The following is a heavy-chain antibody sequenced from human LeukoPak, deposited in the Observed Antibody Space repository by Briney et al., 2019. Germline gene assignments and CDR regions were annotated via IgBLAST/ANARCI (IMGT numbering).Heavy chain of an antibody. D-gene: IGHD7-27*01. CDR2: IRVSGST. J-gene: IGHJ4*02. CDR1: GFTFSSYA. CDR3: AKGTGDTAYYFDF. Sequence: GGSLRLSCTTSGFTFSSYALSWVRQAPGKGLEWVSGIRVSGSTYYPDSVTGRFTISRDNSENTLDLQMSGLRAEDTAIYYCAKGTGDTAYYFDFWGQGVLVTVSS. V-gene: IGHV3-23*01.